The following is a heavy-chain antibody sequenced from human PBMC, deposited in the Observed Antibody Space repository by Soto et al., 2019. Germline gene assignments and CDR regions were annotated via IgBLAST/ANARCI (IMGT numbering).Heavy chain of an antibody. Sequence: EVQLVESGGGLVQPGGSLRLSCAASGISLSAYWMHWVRQVPGKGLEWIARINEDGRSTSYMDSVKGRFTISRDNARDTLYLQMNSLRLADTAVYYCARGWVERLPRQPPSDYWGQGTLVTVSS. V-gene: IGHV3-74*01. J-gene: IGHJ4*02. CDR2: INEDGRST. D-gene: IGHD3-3*01. CDR1: GISLSAYW. CDR3: ARGWVERLPRQPPSDY.